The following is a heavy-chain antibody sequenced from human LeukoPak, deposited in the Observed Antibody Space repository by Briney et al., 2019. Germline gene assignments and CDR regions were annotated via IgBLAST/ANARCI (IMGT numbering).Heavy chain of an antibody. V-gene: IGHV3-7*01. Sequence: GGFLRLSCAASGFSFSSYWMSWVRQAPGKGLEWVANIKQDGSVKYYVDSVKGRFTISRDNVKNSLYLQMNSLRVEDTAVYYCARGGKFYYDSSGYPGDYWGQGTLVTVSS. CDR1: GFSFSSYW. J-gene: IGHJ4*02. D-gene: IGHD3-22*01. CDR3: ARGGKFYYDSSGYPGDY. CDR2: IKQDGSVK.